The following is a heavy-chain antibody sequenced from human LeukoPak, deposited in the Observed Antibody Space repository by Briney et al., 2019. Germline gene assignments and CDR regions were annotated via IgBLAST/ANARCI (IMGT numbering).Heavy chain of an antibody. J-gene: IGHJ4*02. CDR2: ISFDGSDA. Sequence: GGSLRLSCAASGFTFSGFWMHWVRQAPGKGLVWVSCISFDGSDATYADSVKGRFTISRDNSKNTLYLQMNSPRIEDTAVYYCAREGPLTGDKGYYFDYWGQGTLVTVSS. D-gene: IGHD7-27*01. V-gene: IGHV3-74*01. CDR1: GFTFSGFW. CDR3: AREGPLTGDKGYYFDY.